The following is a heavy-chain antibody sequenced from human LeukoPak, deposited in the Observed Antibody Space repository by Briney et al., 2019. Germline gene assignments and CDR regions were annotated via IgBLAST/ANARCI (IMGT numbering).Heavy chain of an antibody. V-gene: IGHV4-39*07. Sequence: SETLSLTCTVSGGSISSSSYYWRWIRQPPGKGLEGIGSIYYTGSTYYNPSLKSRVTISVDTSKNQFSLKLSSVTAADTAVYYCERDPLGGTDDYWGQGTLVTVSS. D-gene: IGHD1-1*01. J-gene: IGHJ4*02. CDR3: ERDPLGGTDDY. CDR1: GGSISSSSYY. CDR2: IYYTGST.